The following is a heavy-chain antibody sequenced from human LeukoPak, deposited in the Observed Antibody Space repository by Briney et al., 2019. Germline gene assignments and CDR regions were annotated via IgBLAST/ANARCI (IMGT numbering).Heavy chain of an antibody. CDR2: ISYDGSNE. V-gene: IGHV3-30-3*01. CDR3: VRSSAAAKYYFDY. Sequence: AGGSLRLTCAASGFIFSRHTVHWVRQAPGKGLQWVALISYDGSNEYSADSVKGRFTISRDNSRNTLSLQVNSLRLEDTAVYYCVRSSAAAKYYFDYWGQGTLVTVSS. D-gene: IGHD6-13*01. J-gene: IGHJ4*02. CDR1: GFIFSRHT.